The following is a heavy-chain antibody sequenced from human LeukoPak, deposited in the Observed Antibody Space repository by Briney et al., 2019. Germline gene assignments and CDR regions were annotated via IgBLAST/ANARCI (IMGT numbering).Heavy chain of an antibody. D-gene: IGHD2-2*01. CDR2: INPNSGGT. CDR3: AREGYCNSTSCFDDASDP. CDR1: GYIFTGYY. V-gene: IGHV1-2*02. J-gene: IGHJ5*02. Sequence: GASVKVSCKASGYIFTGYYMHWVRQAPGQGLEWMGWINPNSGGTNYAQKFQGRVTMTRDASISTAYLELSRLRSDDTAVYYCAREGYCNSTSCFDDASDPWGQGTLVTVSS.